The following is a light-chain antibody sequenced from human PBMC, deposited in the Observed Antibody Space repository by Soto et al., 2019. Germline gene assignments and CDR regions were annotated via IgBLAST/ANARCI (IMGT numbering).Light chain of an antibody. CDR1: QTVNSNY. J-gene: IGKJ2*01. Sequence: EIVLTQSPGTLSVFPGERASLSCRASQTVNSNYLAWYQQRPGQAPRLLIHGASNRATGVPDRFSGSGSGTDFTLTISRVEPGDFAVFYCQQYVHYPVTFGQGTKLEIK. V-gene: IGKV3-20*01. CDR2: GAS. CDR3: QQYVHYPVT.